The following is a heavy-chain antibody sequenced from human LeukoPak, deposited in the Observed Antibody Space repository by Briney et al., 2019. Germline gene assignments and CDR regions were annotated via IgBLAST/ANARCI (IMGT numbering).Heavy chain of an antibody. D-gene: IGHD2-15*01. V-gene: IGHV4-59*01. CDR3: ARYYVVVAAPSHYYYGMDV. J-gene: IGHJ6*02. CDR2: IYYSGST. CDR1: GGSFSGYY. Sequence: SETLSLTCAVYGGSFSGYYWSWIRQPPGKGLEWIGYIYYSGSTNYNPSLKSRVTISVDTSKNQFSLKLSSVTAADTAVYYCARYYVVVAAPSHYYYGMDVWGQGTTVTVSS.